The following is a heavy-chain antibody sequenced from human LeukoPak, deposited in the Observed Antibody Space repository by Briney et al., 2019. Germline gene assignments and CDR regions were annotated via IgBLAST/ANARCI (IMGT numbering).Heavy chain of an antibody. Sequence: KAGGSLRLSCAASGFTFSSYSMNWVRQAPGKGLEWVSSISSSSSYIYYADSVKGQFTISRDNAKNSLYLQMNSLRAEDTAVYYCARGPLMTTVTISWFDPWGQGTLVTVSS. CDR1: GFTFSSYS. D-gene: IGHD4-17*01. CDR2: ISSSSSYI. CDR3: ARGPLMTTVTISWFDP. V-gene: IGHV3-21*01. J-gene: IGHJ5*02.